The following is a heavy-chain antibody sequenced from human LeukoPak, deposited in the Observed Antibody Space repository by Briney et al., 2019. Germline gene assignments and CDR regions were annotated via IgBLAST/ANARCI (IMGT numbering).Heavy chain of an antibody. CDR3: ARVGADYSGNIIKYYFDY. Sequence: GGSLRLSCAASGFTFSSYWMSWVRQAPGKGLEWVANIKQDGSEKYYVDSVKGRFTISRDNAKNSLYLQMNSLRAEDTAVYYCARVGADYSGNIIKYYFDYWGQGTLVTVSS. CDR2: IKQDGSEK. CDR1: GFTFSSYW. J-gene: IGHJ4*02. D-gene: IGHD4-23*01. V-gene: IGHV3-7*01.